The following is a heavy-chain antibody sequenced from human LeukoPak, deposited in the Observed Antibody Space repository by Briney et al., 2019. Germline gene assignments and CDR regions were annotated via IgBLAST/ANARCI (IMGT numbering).Heavy chain of an antibody. CDR2: ISSSSSYT. CDR1: GFIFSSFG. CDR3: ARDPPRSGWKLV. J-gene: IGHJ3*01. V-gene: IGHV3-21*01. D-gene: IGHD6-25*01. Sequence: GGSLRLSCAASGFIFSSFGMNWVRQAPGKGLEWVSSISSSSSYTYYADSLKGRFTISRDNAKKSLYLQINSLRAEDTAVYYCARDPPRSGWKLVWGQGTVVTVSS.